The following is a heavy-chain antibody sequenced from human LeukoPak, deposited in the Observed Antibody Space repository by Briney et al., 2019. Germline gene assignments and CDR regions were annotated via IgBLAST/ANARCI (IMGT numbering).Heavy chain of an antibody. Sequence: PSETLSLTCTVSGYSISSGYYWGWIRQSPGKGLEWIGSIFHGGSTYYNPSLRSRVIVSVDTSKNHFSLKMTSVTAADTAVYYCARDLASCAGDCYSDGFDYWGQGTLVTVSS. V-gene: IGHV4-38-2*02. CDR1: GYSISSGYY. D-gene: IGHD2-21*02. CDR2: IFHGGST. J-gene: IGHJ4*02. CDR3: ARDLASCAGDCYSDGFDY.